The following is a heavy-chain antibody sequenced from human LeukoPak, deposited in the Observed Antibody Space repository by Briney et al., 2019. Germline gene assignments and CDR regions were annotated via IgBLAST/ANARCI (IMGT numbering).Heavy chain of an antibody. D-gene: IGHD3-16*01. Sequence: GASVKVSCKASGYTFTSYGISWVRQAPGQGLEWMGWISAYNGNTNYARKLQGRVTMTTDTSTSTAYMELRSLRSDDTAVYYCARAYDYVWGSYYFDIWGQGTMVTVSS. CDR2: ISAYNGNT. V-gene: IGHV1-18*01. CDR3: ARAYDYVWGSYYFDI. J-gene: IGHJ3*02. CDR1: GYTFTSYG.